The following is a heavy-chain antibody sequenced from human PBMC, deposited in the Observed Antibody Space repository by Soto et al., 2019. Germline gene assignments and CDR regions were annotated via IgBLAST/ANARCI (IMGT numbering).Heavy chain of an antibody. Sequence: QLQLQESGSGLVKPSQTLALTCSVSGGSISSVGYSWSWIRQPPGKGLEWIGYIYHSGSTYYNPSQKRRVTISVDRSTTQLSLKLSSVPAADTAVYYCARGNVVPLDYCGQGTLVTVSS. CDR3: ARGNVVPLDY. CDR2: IYHSGST. J-gene: IGHJ4*02. D-gene: IGHD2-21*01. V-gene: IGHV4-30-2*01. CDR1: GGSISSVGYS.